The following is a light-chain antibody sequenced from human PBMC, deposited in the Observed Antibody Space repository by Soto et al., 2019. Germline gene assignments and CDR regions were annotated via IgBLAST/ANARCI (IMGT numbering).Light chain of an antibody. CDR1: QGISTY. J-gene: IGKJ1*01. V-gene: IGKV1-9*01. CDR2: AAS. CDR3: QQLITYPQT. Sequence: MEMTQTPSDRPAAEVDRATMTPRASQGISTYLAWYQQKPGKAPKLLIYAASTLQSGVPSRFSGSGSGTEFALAISSLQPEDFATYYCQQLITYPQTFGQGTKVDIK.